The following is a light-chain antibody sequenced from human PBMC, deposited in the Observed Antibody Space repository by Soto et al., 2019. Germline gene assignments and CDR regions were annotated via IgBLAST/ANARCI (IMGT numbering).Light chain of an antibody. J-gene: IGKJ5*01. CDR1: QSVRGN. V-gene: IGKV3-15*01. CDR3: QQYNNRPTIT. Sequence: IVMTQSQATRSPSPGERATLSWRASQSVRGNVAWYQQKPGQAPSLLVYCAATSATGSPAWCSSSSACTEYTLTIIGLQSEDYSAYYCQQYNNRPTITFGQGTRLEIK. CDR2: CAA.